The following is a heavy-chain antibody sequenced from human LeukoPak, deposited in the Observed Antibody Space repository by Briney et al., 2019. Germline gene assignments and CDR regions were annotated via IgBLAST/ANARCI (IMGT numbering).Heavy chain of an antibody. D-gene: IGHD1-26*01. CDR1: GASMNTYY. J-gene: IGHJ5*02. Sequence: SETLSPTCTVPGASMNTYYWSWIRQPPGKGLEWIGYIYNSGTNYNPSLKSRVTISVDTSKNQFSLKLSSVTAADTAVYYCAIKKGGWFDPWGQGTLVTVSS. CDR2: IYNSGT. CDR3: AIKKGGWFDP. V-gene: IGHV4-4*09.